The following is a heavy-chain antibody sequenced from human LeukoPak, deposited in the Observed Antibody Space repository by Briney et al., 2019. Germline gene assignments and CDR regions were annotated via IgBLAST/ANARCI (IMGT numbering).Heavy chain of an antibody. CDR1: GFTFSNAW. CDR2: IKSKTDGGTT. CDR3: TTDTLGYCSSTSCYGSYYYYYYGMDV. D-gene: IGHD2-2*01. J-gene: IGHJ6*04. Sequence: GGSLRLSCAAPGFTFSNAWMSWVRQAPGKGLDWVGRIKSKTDGGTTDYAAPVKGRFTISRDDSKNTLYLQMNSLKNEDTAVYYCTTDTLGYCSSTSCYGSYYYYYYGMDVWGKGTTVTVSS. V-gene: IGHV3-15*01.